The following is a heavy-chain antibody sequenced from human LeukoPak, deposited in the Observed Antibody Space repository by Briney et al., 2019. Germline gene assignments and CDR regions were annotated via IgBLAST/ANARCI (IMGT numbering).Heavy chain of an antibody. CDR2: IYYSGTT. CDR3: ARGAVVNGLDV. Sequence: SETLSLTCTVSGGSVSSGTYYWSWIRQPPGTRLEWIGYIYYSGTTNYNPSFKSRVTMSVDTSKNQFSLKLTSLTAADTAVYYCARGAVVNGLDVWGQGTTVTVSS. V-gene: IGHV4-61*01. D-gene: IGHD3-16*02. CDR1: GGSVSSGTYY. J-gene: IGHJ6*02.